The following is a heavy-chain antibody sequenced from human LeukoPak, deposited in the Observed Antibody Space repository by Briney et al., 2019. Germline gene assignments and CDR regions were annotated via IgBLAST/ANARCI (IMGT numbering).Heavy chain of an antibody. Sequence: SETLSLTCTVSGGSSSSYYWSWIRQPPGKGLEWIGYIYYSGSTNYNPSLKSRVTISVDTSKNQFSLKLSSVTAADTAVYYCARDSEDTAISFDYWGQGTLVTVSS. J-gene: IGHJ4*02. CDR3: ARDSEDTAISFDY. CDR1: GGSSSSYY. D-gene: IGHD5-18*01. CDR2: IYYSGST. V-gene: IGHV4-59*01.